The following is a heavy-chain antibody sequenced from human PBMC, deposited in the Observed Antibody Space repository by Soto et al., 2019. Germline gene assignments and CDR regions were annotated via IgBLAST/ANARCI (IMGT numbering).Heavy chain of an antibody. J-gene: IGHJ4*02. CDR2: IYPGDSDT. CDR1: GYFFSRHW. Sequence: GESLKISCKGSGYFFSRHWIGWVRQMPGKGLEWIGIIYPGDSDTRYSPSFQGQVTISADKSTNTAYLQWSTLRASDTAIYYCARSPGLIPTAMEDWGQGTLVTVSS. V-gene: IGHV5-51*01. D-gene: IGHD4-17*01. CDR3: ARSPGLIPTAMED.